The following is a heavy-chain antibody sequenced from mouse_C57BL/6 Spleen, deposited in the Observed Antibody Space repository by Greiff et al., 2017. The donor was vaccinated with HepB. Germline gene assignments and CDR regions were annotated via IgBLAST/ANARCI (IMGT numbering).Heavy chain of an antibody. J-gene: IGHJ4*01. CDR2: IYPGSGNT. CDR1: GYTFTDYY. Sequence: VKLQESGAELVRPGASVKLSCKASGYTFTDYYINWVKQRPGQGLEWIARIYPGSGNTYYNEKFKGKATLTAEKSSSTAYMQLSSLTSEDSAVYFCARGPITTVVEDAMDYWGQGTSVTVSS. V-gene: IGHV1-76*01. CDR3: ARGPITTVVEDAMDY. D-gene: IGHD1-1*01.